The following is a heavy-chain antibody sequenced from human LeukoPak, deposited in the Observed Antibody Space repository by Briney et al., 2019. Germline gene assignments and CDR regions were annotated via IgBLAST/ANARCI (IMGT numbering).Heavy chain of an antibody. CDR3: ARGDSSGYYRWFDP. CDR2: VYNTGST. J-gene: IGHJ5*02. D-gene: IGHD3-22*01. CDR1: GDSINSGNNY. V-gene: IGHV4-30-4*01. Sequence: PSHTLSLTCTVSGDSINSGNNYWTWIRQPPGKGREWIGYVYNTGSTYYNPSLKSRVTISINTSKNQFSLKLSSVTAADTAIYYCARGDSSGYYRWFDPWGQGTLVTVSS.